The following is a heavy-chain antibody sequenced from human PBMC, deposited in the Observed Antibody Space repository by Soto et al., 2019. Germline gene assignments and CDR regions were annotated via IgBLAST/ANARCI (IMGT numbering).Heavy chain of an antibody. CDR2: ISLYHHST. CDR3: ARELYSCGGDCPYYMDY. CDR1: GYPFTDYF. Sequence: ASVKVSCKTSGYPFTDYFIHWVRQAPGQGLEWMGIISLYHHSTSYAQKFQCRLTVTADKSTTTVYVDLSSLTSEDSAVYWCARELYSCGGDCPYYMDYWGQGTLVTVSS. D-gene: IGHD2-21*02. V-gene: IGHV1-46*01. J-gene: IGHJ4*02.